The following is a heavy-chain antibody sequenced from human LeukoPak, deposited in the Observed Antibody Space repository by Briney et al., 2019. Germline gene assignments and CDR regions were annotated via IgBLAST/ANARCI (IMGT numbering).Heavy chain of an antibody. CDR2: INPSGGST. CDR1: GYTFTSYY. J-gene: IGHJ3*02. V-gene: IGHV1-46*01. D-gene: IGHD6-19*01. CDR3: ARGDWAVAGTNAFDI. Sequence: ASVKVSCKASGYTFTSYYMHWVRQAPGQGLEWMGIINPSGGSTSYAQKFQGRVTMTRDTSTSTAYMELRSLRSDDTAVYYCARGDWAVAGTNAFDIRGQGTMVTVSS.